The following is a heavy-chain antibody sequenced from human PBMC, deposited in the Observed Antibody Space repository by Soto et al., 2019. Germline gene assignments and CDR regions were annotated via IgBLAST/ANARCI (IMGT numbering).Heavy chain of an antibody. D-gene: IGHD2-21*02. J-gene: IGHJ3*02. CDR2: ISYDGSNK. Sequence: QVQLVESGGGVVQPGRSLRLSCAASGFTFSRYGMHWVRQAPGKGLEWVAVISYDGSNKYYADSVKGRFTISRDNSKNTLYLQMNSLRAEDTAVYYCARDGGWTWGGGDFDDAFDIWGKGTMVTVSS. V-gene: IGHV3-30-3*01. CDR3: ARDGGWTWGGGDFDDAFDI. CDR1: GFTFSRYG.